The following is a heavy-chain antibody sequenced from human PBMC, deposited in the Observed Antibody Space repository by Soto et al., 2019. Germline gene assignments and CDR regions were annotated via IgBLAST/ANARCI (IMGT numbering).Heavy chain of an antibody. V-gene: IGHV3-23*01. CDR3: AKDQTPELLTPDSNSWFDP. D-gene: IGHD1-7*01. Sequence: GGSLRLSCAASGFTFSSYAMSWVRQAPGKGLEWVSAISGSGGSTYYADSVKGRFTISRDNSKNTLYLQMNSLRAEDTAVYYCAKDQTPELLTPDSNSWFDPWGQGTLVTVSS. J-gene: IGHJ5*02. CDR2: ISGSGGST. CDR1: GFTFSSYA.